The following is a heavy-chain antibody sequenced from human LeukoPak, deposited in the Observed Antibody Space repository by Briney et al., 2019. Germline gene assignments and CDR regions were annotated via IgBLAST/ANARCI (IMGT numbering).Heavy chain of an antibody. J-gene: IGHJ6*03. V-gene: IGHV1-3*02. Sequence: ASVKVSCKASGYTFTSYAMHWVRQAPGQRLEWMGWSNAGNGNTKYSQEFQGRVTITRDTSASTAYMELSSLRSEDTAVYYCARDPLRYFDWLLPNYYYYMDVWGKGTTVTISS. CDR3: ARDPLRYFDWLLPNYYYYMDV. D-gene: IGHD3-9*01. CDR1: GYTFTSYA. CDR2: SNAGNGNT.